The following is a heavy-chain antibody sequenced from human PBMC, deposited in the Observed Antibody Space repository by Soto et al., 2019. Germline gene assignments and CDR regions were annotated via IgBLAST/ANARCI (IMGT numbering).Heavy chain of an antibody. V-gene: IGHV1-18*01. CDR2: IIAYNGIT. CDR1: GYTFTSYG. J-gene: IGHJ5*02. CDR3: ASDIEYSSSSGCFDP. Sequence: ASVKVSCKASGYTFTSYGISWARQAPGQGLEWMGWIIAYNGITNYAQKLQGRVTITADKSTSTAYMELSSLRSEDTAVYYCASDIEYSSSSGCFDPWGQGTLVTVSS. D-gene: IGHD6-6*01.